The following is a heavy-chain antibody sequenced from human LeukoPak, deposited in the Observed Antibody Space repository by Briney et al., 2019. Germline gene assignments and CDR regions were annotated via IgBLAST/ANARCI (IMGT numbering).Heavy chain of an antibody. CDR1: GFTFSDYY. D-gene: IGHD6-25*01. J-gene: IGHJ4*02. CDR3: ARVGMAAYYFDY. CDR2: ISSGSTI. V-gene: IGHV3-11*01. Sequence: GGSLRLSCAASGFTFSDYYMSWIRQAPGKGLEWVSYISSGSTIYYADSVKGRFTISRDNAKNSLYLQMNSLRAEDTAVYYCARVGMAAYYFDYWGQGTLVTVSS.